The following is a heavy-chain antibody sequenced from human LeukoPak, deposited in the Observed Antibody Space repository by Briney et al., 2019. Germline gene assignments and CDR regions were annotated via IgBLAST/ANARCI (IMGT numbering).Heavy chain of an antibody. CDR2: SNPSGDT. CDR1: GVSFNFYS. J-gene: IGHJ3*02. D-gene: IGHD3-16*01. V-gene: IGHV4-34*01. CDR3: ARGKHTINWAWGNVFDI. Sequence: KPSETLSLTCAVSGVSFNFYSWTWIRQAPGEGLEWIGESNPSGDTKHNPSLKSRVTISVDTSTNQFYLSLRSVRVADTAFYYWARGKHTINWAWGNVFDIWGRGTMVTVSS.